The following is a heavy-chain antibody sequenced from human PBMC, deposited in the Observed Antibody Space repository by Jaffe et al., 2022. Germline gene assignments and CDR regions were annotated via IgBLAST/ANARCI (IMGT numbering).Heavy chain of an antibody. J-gene: IGHJ4*02. V-gene: IGHV3-30*03. Sequence: QVQLVESGGGVVQPGRSLRLSCAASGFTFSSYGMHWVRQAPGKGLEWVAVISYDGSNKYYADSVKGRFTISRDNSKNTLYLQMNSLRAEDTAVYYCASGVVVVAATYREDYWGQGTLVTVSS. CDR1: GFTFSSYG. D-gene: IGHD2-15*01. CDR2: ISYDGSNK. CDR3: ASGVVVVAATYREDY.